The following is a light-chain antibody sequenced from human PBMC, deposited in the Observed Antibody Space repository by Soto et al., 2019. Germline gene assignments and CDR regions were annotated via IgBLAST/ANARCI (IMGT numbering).Light chain of an antibody. CDR1: QSVRNK. CDR2: DAS. J-gene: IGKJ4*01. Sequence: VVMTQSPATLSVSPGEGVTLSCWASQSVRNKVAWYQQRPGQGPRLLIFDASTRAPGVSARFRGGGSGTDFTLTISSLQSADSAVYCCQQYEIWPPITFGEGTKLEIK. V-gene: IGKV3-15*01. CDR3: QQYEIWPPIT.